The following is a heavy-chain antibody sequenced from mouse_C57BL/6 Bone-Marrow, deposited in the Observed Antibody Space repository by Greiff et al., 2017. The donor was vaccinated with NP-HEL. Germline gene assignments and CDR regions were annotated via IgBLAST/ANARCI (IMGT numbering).Heavy chain of an antibody. CDR2: ISDGGSYT. CDR1: GFTFSSYA. V-gene: IGHV5-4*01. CDR3: ARDPPLYNDYDGPVFYYAMDY. Sequence: EVQVVESGGGLVKPGGSLKLSCAASGFTFSSYAMSWVRQTPEKRLEWVATISDGGSYTYYPDNVTGRFTISRDNAKNNLYLQMSHLKSKDTAKYYGARDPPLYNDYDGPVFYYAMDYWGQGTSVTVSA. J-gene: IGHJ4*01. D-gene: IGHD2-4*01.